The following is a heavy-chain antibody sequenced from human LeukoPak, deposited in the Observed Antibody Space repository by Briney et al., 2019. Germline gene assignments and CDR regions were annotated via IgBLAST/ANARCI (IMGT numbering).Heavy chain of an antibody. D-gene: IGHD3-10*01. CDR3: ASMSRGVILGPNYYSYYMDV. J-gene: IGHJ6*03. V-gene: IGHV4-38-2*01. CDR2: IYHSGGT. Sequence: PSETLSLTCGVSGYSISNGYYWGWIRQPPGKGLEWIGIIYHSGGTYYNPSVKSRVTMSIDTSKNQFSLKLTSVTAADKAVYYCASMSRGVILGPNYYSYYMDVWGKGATVIVSS. CDR1: GYSISNGYY.